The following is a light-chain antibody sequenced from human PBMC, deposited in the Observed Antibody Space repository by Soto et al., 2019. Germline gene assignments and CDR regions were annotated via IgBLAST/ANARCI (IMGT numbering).Light chain of an antibody. CDR1: QSVSSSN. CDR2: DAS. Sequence: EIVLTQSPGTLSLSAGERATLSCRASQSVSSSNLAWYQQKPGPAPRLLIFDASRRATRAPDSFSGSGSVTDFTLTISRLEPDDFAVYYCQQYSSSPPVTFGGGTKVEIK. J-gene: IGKJ4*01. CDR3: QQYSSSPPVT. V-gene: IGKV3-20*01.